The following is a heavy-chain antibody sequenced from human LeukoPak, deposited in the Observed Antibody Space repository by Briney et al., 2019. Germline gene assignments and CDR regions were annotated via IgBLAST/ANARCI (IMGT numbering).Heavy chain of an antibody. CDR3: ARWPRGYYDSSGHYYFDY. D-gene: IGHD3-22*01. CDR1: GYTFTSYG. V-gene: IGHV1-18*01. Sequence: VASVKVSCKASGYTFTSYGISWVRQAPGQGLEWMGWISAYNGNTNYAQKLQGRVTMTTDTSTSTAYMELRSLRSDDTAVYYCARWPRGYYDSSGHYYFDYWGQGTLVTVSS. CDR2: ISAYNGNT. J-gene: IGHJ4*02.